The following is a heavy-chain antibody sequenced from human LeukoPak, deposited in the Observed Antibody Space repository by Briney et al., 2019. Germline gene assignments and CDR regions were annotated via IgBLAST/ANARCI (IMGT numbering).Heavy chain of an antibody. Sequence: TGGSLRLSCAASGFTLSSYAMSWVRQAPGKGLEWVSAISGSGGSTYYADPVKGRFTISRDNSKNTLYLQMNSLRAEDTAVYYCAKDLAIAAAGTAPLSFDYWGQGTLVTVSS. CDR3: AKDLAIAAAGTAPLSFDY. CDR1: GFTLSSYA. D-gene: IGHD6-13*01. CDR2: ISGSGGST. V-gene: IGHV3-23*01. J-gene: IGHJ4*02.